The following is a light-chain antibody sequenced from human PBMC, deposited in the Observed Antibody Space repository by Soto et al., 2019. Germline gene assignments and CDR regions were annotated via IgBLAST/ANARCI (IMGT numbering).Light chain of an antibody. V-gene: IGKV1-39*01. Sequence: DIQMTQSPSSLSASVGDRVTITCRASHSISTYLNWYQQKPGKAPELLIYATSNLQSGVPSRFSGSDSGTDFTLTISSLQPEDFATYYCHQSYSTPFTFGQGTRLEIK. CDR3: HQSYSTPFT. CDR1: HSISTY. J-gene: IGKJ5*01. CDR2: ATS.